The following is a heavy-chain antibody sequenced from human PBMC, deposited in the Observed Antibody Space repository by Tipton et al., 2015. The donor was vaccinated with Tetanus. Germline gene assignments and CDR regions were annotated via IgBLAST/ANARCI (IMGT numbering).Heavy chain of an antibody. J-gene: IGHJ2*01. V-gene: IGHV3-7*01. D-gene: IGHD2/OR15-2a*01. CDR3: ARDIAIVRARDWYFDV. CDR1: GFTFSGDW. CDR2: IKEDGSEK. Sequence: SLRLSCAASGFTFSGDWMSWVRQAPGKGLEWVANIKEDGSEKYYVDFVKGRFTISRDNAKNSLYLQMRSLRVDDTAVYYCARDIAIVRARDWYFDVWGRGTLVTVSS.